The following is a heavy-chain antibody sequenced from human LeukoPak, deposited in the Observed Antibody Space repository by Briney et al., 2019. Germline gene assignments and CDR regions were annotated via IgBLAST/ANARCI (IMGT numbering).Heavy chain of an antibody. CDR1: NGSISSFY. CDR2: IYYTGTT. Sequence: PSETLSLTCTVSNGSISSFYWTWIRQPPGKGLEWIGYIYYTGTTDYNPSLKSRVTISVDTSKNQFSLRLSSVTAADTAMYYCARGYGRYFDYWGQGTLVTVSS. V-gene: IGHV4-59*01. CDR3: ARGYGRYFDY. D-gene: IGHD5-18*01. J-gene: IGHJ4*02.